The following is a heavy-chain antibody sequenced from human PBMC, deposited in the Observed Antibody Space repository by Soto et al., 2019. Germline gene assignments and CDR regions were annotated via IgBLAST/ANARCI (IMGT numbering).Heavy chain of an antibody. CDR1: GGSFSGYY. CDR3: ARDKGYSYGYEVYYYYGMDV. CDR2: INHSGST. V-gene: IGHV4-34*01. D-gene: IGHD5-18*01. Sequence: SETLSLTCAVYGGSFSGYYWSWIRQPPGKGLEWVGEINHSGSTNYKPSLKSRVTISVDTSKNQFSLKLSSVTAADTAVYYCARDKGYSYGYEVYYYYGMDVWGQGTTVTVSS. J-gene: IGHJ6*02.